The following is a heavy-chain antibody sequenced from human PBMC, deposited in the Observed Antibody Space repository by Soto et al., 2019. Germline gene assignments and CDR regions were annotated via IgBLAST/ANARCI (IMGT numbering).Heavy chain of an antibody. D-gene: IGHD3-9*01. CDR3: ARDNYDILTGYYIDY. CDR2: IYYSGST. J-gene: IGHJ4*02. Sequence: SETLSLTCTVSGGSISSGDYYWSWIRQPPGKGLEWIGYIYYSGSTYYNPSLKSRVTISVDTSKNQFCLKLSSVTAADTAVYYCARDNYDILTGYYIDYWGQGTLVTVSS. CDR1: GGSISSGDYY. V-gene: IGHV4-30-4*01.